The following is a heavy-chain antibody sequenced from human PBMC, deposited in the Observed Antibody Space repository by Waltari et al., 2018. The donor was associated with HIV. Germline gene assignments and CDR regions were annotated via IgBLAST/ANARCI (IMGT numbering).Heavy chain of an antibody. CDR3: ARGARGYSYGHDAFDI. V-gene: IGHV4-31*01. CDR2: IYYSGST. J-gene: IGHJ3*02. Sequence: QVQLQESGPGLVKPSQTLSPTCPVSGGSLSGGGYYWSWLRRHPGKGLEWIGYIYYSGSTYYNPSLKSLVTISVDTSKNQFSLKLSSVTAADTAVYYCARGARGYSYGHDAFDIWGQGTMVTVSS. D-gene: IGHD5-18*01. CDR1: GGSLSGGGYY.